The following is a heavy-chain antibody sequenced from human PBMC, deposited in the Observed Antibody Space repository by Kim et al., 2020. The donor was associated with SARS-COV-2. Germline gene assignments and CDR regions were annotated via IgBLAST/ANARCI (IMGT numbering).Heavy chain of an antibody. CDR2: IYYSGST. CDR3: ARNNYGDYDDYFDY. D-gene: IGHD4-17*01. CDR1: GGSISSSSYY. Sequence: SETLSLTCTVSGGSISSSSYYWGWIRQPPGKGLEWIGSIYYSGSTYYNPSLKSRVTISVDTSKNQFSLKLSSVTAADTAVYYCARNNYGDYDDYFDYWGQGTLVTVSS. J-gene: IGHJ4*02. V-gene: IGHV4-39*01.